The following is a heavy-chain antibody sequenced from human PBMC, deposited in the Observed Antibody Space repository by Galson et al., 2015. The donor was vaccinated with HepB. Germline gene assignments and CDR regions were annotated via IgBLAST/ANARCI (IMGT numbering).Heavy chain of an antibody. CDR1: GFTFSSYS. J-gene: IGHJ6*03. D-gene: IGHD3-3*01. Sequence: SLRLSCAASGFTFSSYSMNWVRQAPGKGLEWVSSISSSSSYIYYADSVKGRFTISRDNAKNSLYLQMNSLRAEDTAVYYCARRMGVLRFLEWSAPEDYYYYMDVWGKGTTVTVSS. V-gene: IGHV3-21*01. CDR2: ISSSSSYI. CDR3: ARRMGVLRFLEWSAPEDYYYYMDV.